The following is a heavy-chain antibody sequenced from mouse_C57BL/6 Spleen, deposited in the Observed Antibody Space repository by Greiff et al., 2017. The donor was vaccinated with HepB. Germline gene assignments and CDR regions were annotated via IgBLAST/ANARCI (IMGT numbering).Heavy chain of an antibody. J-gene: IGHJ2*01. CDR2: INPSSGYT. V-gene: IGHV1-7*01. CDR3: AKGYYGSSQDYFDG. D-gene: IGHD1-1*01. CDR1: GYTFTSYW. Sequence: QVQLKESGAELAKPGASVKLSCKASGYTFTSYWMHWVQQRPGQGLEWIGYINPSSGYTKYNQKFKDKATLTADKSSSTAYMQLSSLTYEDSAVYYCAKGYYGSSQDYFDGWGQGTTLTVSS.